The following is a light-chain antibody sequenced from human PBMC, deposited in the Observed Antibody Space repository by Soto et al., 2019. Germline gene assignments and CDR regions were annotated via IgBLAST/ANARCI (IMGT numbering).Light chain of an antibody. CDR3: QHYNNWPLT. Sequence: DIQMTQSPSSLSASVGDRVTITCRASQSISSWLAWYQQKPGKAPKLLIYDASSLKSGVPSRFSGSGSGTEFTLTITSLQSEDSAVYYCQHYNNWPLTFGGGTKVDIK. CDR2: DAS. V-gene: IGKV1-5*01. CDR1: QSISSW. J-gene: IGKJ4*01.